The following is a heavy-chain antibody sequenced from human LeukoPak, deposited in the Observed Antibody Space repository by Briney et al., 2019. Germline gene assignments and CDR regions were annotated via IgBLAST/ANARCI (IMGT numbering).Heavy chain of an antibody. CDR3: ARVRGDYYFDY. Sequence: GGSLRLSCAASGFTFSGYSMNWVRQSPGKGLEWVSAISSDSRYIYYGDLVKGRLTISRDNARNSLYLQMNSLRAEDTAVYYCARVRGDYYFDYWGQGTLVTVSS. CDR1: GFTFSGYS. J-gene: IGHJ4*02. V-gene: IGHV3-21*04. CDR2: ISSDSRYI. D-gene: IGHD3-16*01.